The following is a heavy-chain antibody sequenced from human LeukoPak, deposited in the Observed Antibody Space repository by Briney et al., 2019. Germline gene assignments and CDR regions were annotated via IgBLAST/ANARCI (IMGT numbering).Heavy chain of an antibody. CDR1: GFTFSSYS. V-gene: IGHV3-21*01. CDR3: ARLVEYSSSSSNWFDP. D-gene: IGHD6-6*01. J-gene: IGHJ5*02. Sequence: PGGSLRLSCAASGFTFSSYSMNWVRQAPGKGLEWVSSISSSSSYIYYADSVKGRFTIPRDNAKNSLYLQMNSLRAEDTAVYYCARLVEYSSSSSNWFDPWGQGTLVTVSS. CDR2: ISSSSSYI.